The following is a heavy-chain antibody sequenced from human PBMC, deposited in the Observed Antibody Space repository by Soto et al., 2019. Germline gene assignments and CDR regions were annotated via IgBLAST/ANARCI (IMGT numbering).Heavy chain of an antibody. CDR3: AKDPNYDFWSGFSAVYFDY. V-gene: IGHV3-23*01. CDR1: GFSFSSFA. J-gene: IGHJ4*02. D-gene: IGHD3-3*01. CDR2: VSGRGGDT. Sequence: EVHLLQSGGGLVQPGGSLRLSCAASGFSFSSFALSWVRQSPGKGLEWVAAVSGRGGDTYYANSVKGRFTISRDNSQNTQFLQMNSLRAEDSAIYYCAKDPNYDFWSGFSAVYFDYWGQGTLVTVSS.